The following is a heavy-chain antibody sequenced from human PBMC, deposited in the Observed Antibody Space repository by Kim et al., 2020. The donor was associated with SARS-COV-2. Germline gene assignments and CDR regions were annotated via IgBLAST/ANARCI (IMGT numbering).Heavy chain of an antibody. V-gene: IGHV3-13*01. J-gene: IGHJ5*01. D-gene: IGHD6-13*01. CDR1: GFTFSTYD. Sequence: GGSLRLSCAASGFTFSTYDMHWVRQATGEGLEWVSAIGTGGDTYYSDSVKGRFTISRENARNSLYLQMNSLRDGDTAVYYCATEIRDMYSHSWALDSWGQGTLVTVSS. CDR2: IGTGGDT. CDR3: ATEIRDMYSHSWALDS.